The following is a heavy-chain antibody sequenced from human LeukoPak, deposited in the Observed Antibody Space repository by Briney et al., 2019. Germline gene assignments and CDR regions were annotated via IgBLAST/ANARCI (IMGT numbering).Heavy chain of an antibody. J-gene: IGHJ4*02. CDR1: GASLSTSPYY. V-gene: IGHV4-39*07. CDR3: ARDIRNYYDSSGYYQFDH. D-gene: IGHD3-22*01. Sequence: PSETLSLTCSVSGASLSTSPYYWGWIRQPPGKGLEWIGNIYYAGSTYYNVSLNSRVTISVDTSKNQFSLKLSSVTAADTAVYYCARDIRNYYDSSGYYQFDHWGQGTLVTVSS. CDR2: IYYAGST.